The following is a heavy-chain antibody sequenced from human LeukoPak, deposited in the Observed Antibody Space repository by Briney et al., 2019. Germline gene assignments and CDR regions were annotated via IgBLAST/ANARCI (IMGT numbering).Heavy chain of an antibody. V-gene: IGHV3-48*03. CDR1: GFTFSVYE. CDR3: ARAKYSNSWNDAFDV. Sequence: GGSLRLSCAASGFTFSVYEMNWVRQAPGKGLEWVSYISSSGSSIYYPDSVKGRFTISRDNAKNSLYLQMNTLRVEDTAVYYCARAKYSNSWNDAFDVWGQGTVVTVSS. J-gene: IGHJ3*01. D-gene: IGHD6-13*01. CDR2: ISSSGSSI.